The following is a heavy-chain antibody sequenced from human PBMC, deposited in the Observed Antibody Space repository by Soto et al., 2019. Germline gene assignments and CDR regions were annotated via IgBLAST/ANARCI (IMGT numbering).Heavy chain of an antibody. CDR1: GGSISSSSYY. Sequence: SETLSLTCTVSGGSISSSSYYWGWIRQPPGKGLEWIGSIYYSGSTYYNPSLKSRVTISVETSKNQFSLKLSSVTAADTAVYYCARRGSSAYYPFDYWGQVTLVTVSS. CDR3: ARRGSSAYYPFDY. CDR2: IYYSGST. D-gene: IGHD3-22*01. V-gene: IGHV4-39*01. J-gene: IGHJ4*02.